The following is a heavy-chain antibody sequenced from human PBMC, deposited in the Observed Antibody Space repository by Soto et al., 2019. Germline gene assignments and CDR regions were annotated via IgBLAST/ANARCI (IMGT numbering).Heavy chain of an antibody. CDR2: ISAYNGNA. D-gene: IGHD3-3*01. CDR1: GYTFNSYG. V-gene: IGHV1-18*01. Sequence: QVQLVQSGAEVKEPGASVKVSCKASGYTFNSYGISWVRQAPGQGLEWMAWISAYNGNANYAQRLQGRGTLTTDTSTRTAYMELRSLRSDDTAVYYCARDDRTAGHGSYDSFDYWGQGTLVPVSS. CDR3: ARDDRTAGHGSYDSFDY. J-gene: IGHJ4*02.